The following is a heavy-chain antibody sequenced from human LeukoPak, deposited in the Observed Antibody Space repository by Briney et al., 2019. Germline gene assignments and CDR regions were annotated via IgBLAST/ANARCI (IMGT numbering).Heavy chain of an antibody. CDR1: GYTFTSYG. Sequence: GASVRVSCKASGYTFTSYGISWVRQAPGQGLEWMGWISAYSGNTNYAQKLQGRVTMTTDTSTSTAYMELRSLRSDDTAVYYCARDTQPGEDIVVDYWGQGTLVTVSS. V-gene: IGHV1-18*01. J-gene: IGHJ4*02. D-gene: IGHD5-12*01. CDR2: ISAYSGNT. CDR3: ARDTQPGEDIVVDY.